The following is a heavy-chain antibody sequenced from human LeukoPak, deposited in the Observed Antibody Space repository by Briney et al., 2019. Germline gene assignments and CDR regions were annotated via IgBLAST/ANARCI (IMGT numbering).Heavy chain of an antibody. D-gene: IGHD6-13*01. CDR2: ISSSSSYI. J-gene: IGHJ3*02. CDR3: ARDRGMLAAAFDI. CDR1: GFTFSSYS. V-gene: IGHV3-21*01. Sequence: PGGALRLSCAAPGFTFSSYSMNWVRQAPGKGLEWVSSISSSSSYIYYADSVKGRFTISRDNAKNSLYLQMNSLRAEDTAVYYCARDRGMLAAAFDIWGQGTMVTVSS.